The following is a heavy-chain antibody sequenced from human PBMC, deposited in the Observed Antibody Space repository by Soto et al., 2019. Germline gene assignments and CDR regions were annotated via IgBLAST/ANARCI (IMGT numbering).Heavy chain of an antibody. CDR2: VTDSGGST. V-gene: IGHV3-23*01. D-gene: IGHD6-13*01. Sequence: EVQVLESGGGLVQPGGSLRLSCTASGFTFRNFVMSWVRQAPGKGLEWVSTVTDSGGSTYYADSVKGRFTISRDNSKNKLYLQMNSLRAEDTAVYYCAKDRPVASAGAYDYLCQGTLVTVSS. CDR3: AKDRPVASAGAYDY. J-gene: IGHJ4*02. CDR1: GFTFRNFV.